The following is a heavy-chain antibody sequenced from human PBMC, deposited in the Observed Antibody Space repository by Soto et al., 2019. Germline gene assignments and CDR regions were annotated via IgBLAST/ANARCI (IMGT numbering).Heavy chain of an antibody. D-gene: IGHD5-12*01. CDR1: GFTFSSYA. CDR3: ATYSGYDLYYFDY. J-gene: IGHJ4*02. Sequence: PGGSLRLSCAASGFTFSSYAMSWVRQAPGKGLEWVSAISGSGGSTYYADSVKGRFTISRDNSKNTLYLQMNSLRAEDTAVYYCATYSGYDLYYFDYWGQGTLVTVSS. V-gene: IGHV3-23*01. CDR2: ISGSGGST.